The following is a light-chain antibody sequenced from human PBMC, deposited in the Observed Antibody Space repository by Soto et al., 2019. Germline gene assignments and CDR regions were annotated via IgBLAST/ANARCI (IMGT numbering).Light chain of an antibody. J-gene: IGKJ2*01. CDR3: VQGTHWPYT. Sequence: VAMTQSPLSLPVTLGEPASVSCRSSQSLVDNDGYSSLSWLQQTPGQSPRRLIYKVSNRDSGVPNRFSGSGSDTDFTLKISRVEPEDVADYYCVQGTHWPYTFGQGTQLEIK. V-gene: IGKV2-30*01. CDR1: QSLVDNDGYSS. CDR2: KVS.